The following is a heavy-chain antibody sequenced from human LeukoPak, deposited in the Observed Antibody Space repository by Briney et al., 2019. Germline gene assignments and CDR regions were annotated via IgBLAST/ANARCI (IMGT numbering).Heavy chain of an antibody. CDR3: ARSPDDAFDI. CDR1: GFTFTDYS. V-gene: IGHV3-21*01. CDR2: ISSSSYI. J-gene: IGHJ3*02. Sequence: PGGSLRLSCAAAGFTFTDYSMNWVRQAPGKGLEWVSSISSSSYIYYADSVKGRFTISRDNAKNSLYLQMNSLRAEDTAVYYCARSPDDAFDIWGQGTMVTVSS.